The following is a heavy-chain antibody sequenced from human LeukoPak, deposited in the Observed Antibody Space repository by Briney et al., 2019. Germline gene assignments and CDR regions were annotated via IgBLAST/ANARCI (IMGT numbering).Heavy chain of an antibody. CDR1: GFTFSTYA. CDR3: ATSTVVQPLRTAFDL. V-gene: IGHV3-30*04. Sequence: QPGGSPRLSCAASGFTFSTYAMHWVRQAPGKGLEWVTFVSYDGRNKYYADSVEGRFSVSRDSSKNTLYLQMNSLRPDDTAMYYCATSTVVQPLRTAFDLWGQGTLVTVSS. CDR2: VSYDGRNK. D-gene: IGHD3-10*01. J-gene: IGHJ3*01.